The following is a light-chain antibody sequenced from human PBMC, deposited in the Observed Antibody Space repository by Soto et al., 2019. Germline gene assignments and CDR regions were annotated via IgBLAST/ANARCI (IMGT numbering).Light chain of an antibody. V-gene: IGKV3-11*01. CDR1: QSASTY. J-gene: IGKJ1*01. CDR2: NAV. Sequence: EIVLTQSPATLSLSPGDRATLSCRASQSASTYLAWYQQKPGQAPRLLIYNAVNRATGVPARFTGSGSGTDFTLTISSLQSEDFAFFYCQQYDGWPRTFGQGTKVDIK. CDR3: QQYDGWPRT.